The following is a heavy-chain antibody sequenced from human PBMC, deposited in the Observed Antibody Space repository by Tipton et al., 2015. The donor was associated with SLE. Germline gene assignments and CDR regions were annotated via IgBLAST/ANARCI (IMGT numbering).Heavy chain of an antibody. V-gene: IGHV4-39*02. J-gene: IGHJ4*02. CDR3: ARDPGPYSSGWYDY. CDR1: GGSISSSSYY. D-gene: IGHD6-19*01. CDR2: IYYSGST. Sequence: GLVKPSETLSLTCTVSGGSISSSSYYWGWIRQPPGKGLEWIGSIYYSGSTYYNPSLKGRFTISRDNAKNSLYLQMNSLRAEDTALYYCARDPGPYSSGWYDYWGQGTLVTVSS.